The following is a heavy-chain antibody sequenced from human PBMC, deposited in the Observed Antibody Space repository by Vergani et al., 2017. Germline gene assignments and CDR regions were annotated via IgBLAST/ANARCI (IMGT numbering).Heavy chain of an antibody. Sequence: EVQLVQSGAEVKKPGESLKISCKGSGYSFTSYWIGWVRQMPGKGLEWMGIIYPGDSDTRHSPSFQGQVTISADKSISTAYLQWSSLKASDTAMYYCARQYLTYYYDSRGYPPPGWFDPWGQGTLVTVSS. CDR1: GYSFTSYW. J-gene: IGHJ5*02. V-gene: IGHV5-51*01. CDR2: IYPGDSDT. D-gene: IGHD3-22*01. CDR3: ARQYLTYYYDSRGYPPPGWFDP.